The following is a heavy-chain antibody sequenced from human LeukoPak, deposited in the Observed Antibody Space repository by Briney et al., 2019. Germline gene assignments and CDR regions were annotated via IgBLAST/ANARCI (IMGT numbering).Heavy chain of an antibody. CDR2: INDDGSDT. J-gene: IGHJ5*02. CDR3: VRGGPSTWS. V-gene: IGHV3-74*01. D-gene: IGHD2-15*01. CDR1: GFTFSSYW. Sequence: GGSLRLSCAASGFTFSSYWMSWVRQVPGKRPVWVSRINDDGSDTIYADSVRGRFTISRDDAKNTVYLQMNNLRAEDTAVYYCVRGGPSTWSWGQGTLVTVSS.